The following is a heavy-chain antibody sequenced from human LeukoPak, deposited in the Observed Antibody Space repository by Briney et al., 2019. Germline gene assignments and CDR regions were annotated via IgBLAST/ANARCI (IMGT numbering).Heavy chain of an antibody. CDR1: GFTFSDYW. D-gene: IGHD3-16*01. J-gene: IGHJ4*02. Sequence: GGSLGLSCAASGFTFSDYWMHWVRQTPGKGLVWVSRINTDGSSTSYADFVKGRFTISRDNAKNTLYLQVASLRGDDTATYYCAREGNDYYYDQWGQGTLVTVSP. CDR2: INTDGSST. CDR3: AREGNDYYYDQ. V-gene: IGHV3-74*01.